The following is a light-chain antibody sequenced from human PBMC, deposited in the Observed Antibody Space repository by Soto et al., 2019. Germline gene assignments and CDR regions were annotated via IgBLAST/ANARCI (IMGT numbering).Light chain of an antibody. Sequence: MVLTQSPATLSLSPGESATLSCRATRSVSSYLAWYQQKPGQAPRLLIYDASSRPTGIPARFSGSGSGTDFTLTISSLEPEDFALYYCQQRSNWPITFGQGTRLEIK. CDR1: RSVSSY. J-gene: IGKJ5*01. V-gene: IGKV3-11*01. CDR3: QQRSNWPIT. CDR2: DAS.